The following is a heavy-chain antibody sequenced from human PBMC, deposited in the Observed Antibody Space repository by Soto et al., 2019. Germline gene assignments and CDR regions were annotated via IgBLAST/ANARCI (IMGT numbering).Heavy chain of an antibody. CDR2: IYYSGST. CDR3: ARASPTSMARGVIITNNWFDP. CDR1: GGSISSGDYY. V-gene: IGHV4-30-4*01. D-gene: IGHD3-10*01. J-gene: IGHJ5*02. Sequence: SETLSLTCTVSGGSISSGDYYWSWIRQPPGKGLEWIGYIYYSGSTYYNPSLKSRVTISVDTSKNQFSLKLSSVTAADTAVYYCARASPTSMARGVIITNNWFDPWGQGTLVTVSS.